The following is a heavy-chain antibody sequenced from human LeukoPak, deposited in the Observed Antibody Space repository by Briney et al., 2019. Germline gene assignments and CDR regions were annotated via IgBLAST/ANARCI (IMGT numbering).Heavy chain of an antibody. D-gene: IGHD2-2*01. CDR3: TRDTAAAMVY. CDR2: IRSKAYGGTT. V-gene: IGHV3-49*03. CDR1: GFTFGDYA. Sequence: GGSLRLSCTASGFTFGDYAMSWFRQAPGKGLGWVGFIRSKAYGGTTEYAASVKGRFTISRDDSKSISYLQMNSLKTEDTAVYYCTRDTAAAMVYWGQGTLVTVSS. J-gene: IGHJ4*02.